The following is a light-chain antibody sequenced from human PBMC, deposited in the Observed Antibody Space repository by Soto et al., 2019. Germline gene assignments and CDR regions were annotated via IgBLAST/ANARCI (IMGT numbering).Light chain of an antibody. Sequence: QSVLTQPPSVSAAPGQTVTISCSGSSSNIGNNFVSWFQQLPGAAPKLLIFESNKRRSGIPDRFSGSKSGTSATLGITGLQTGDEADYYCGTWDNSLSAGVFGGGTKVTVL. CDR1: SSNIGNNF. J-gene: IGLJ2*01. CDR2: ESN. V-gene: IGLV1-51*02. CDR3: GTWDNSLSAGV.